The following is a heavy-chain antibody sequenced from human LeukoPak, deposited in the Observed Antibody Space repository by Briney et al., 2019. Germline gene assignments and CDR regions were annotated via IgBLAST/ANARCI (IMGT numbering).Heavy chain of an antibody. D-gene: IGHD1-26*01. CDR1: GFTVSSNF. CDR3: AREDAGGTYSFDY. V-gene: IGHV3-66*01. J-gene: IGHJ4*02. CDR2: IYTSGIT. Sequence: GGSLRLSCVVSGFTVSSNFMSWVRQAPGKGPEWVSVIYTSGITYYVDSVRGRFTISRDNSKNTLYLQMDSLTAEDTAVYYCAREDAGGTYSFDYWGQGTLVTVSS.